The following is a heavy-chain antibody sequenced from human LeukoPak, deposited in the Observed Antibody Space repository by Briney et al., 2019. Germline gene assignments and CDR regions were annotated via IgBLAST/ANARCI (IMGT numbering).Heavy chain of an antibody. J-gene: IGHJ4*02. CDR3: ARGDSSSWYYFDY. CDR1: GGSFSGYY. CDR2: INHSGST. D-gene: IGHD6-13*01. V-gene: IGHV4-34*01. Sequence: SETLSLTCAVYGGSFSGYYWSWIRQPPGKGLEWIGEINHSGSTNYNPSLKSRVTISVDTSKDQFSLKLSSVTAADTAVYYCARGDSSSWYYFDYWGQGTLVTVSS.